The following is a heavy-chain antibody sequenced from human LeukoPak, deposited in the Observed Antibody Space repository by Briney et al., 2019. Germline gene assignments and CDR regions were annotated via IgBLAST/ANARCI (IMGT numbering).Heavy chain of an antibody. CDR3: ATKQTTTVTTLGY. D-gene: IGHD4-17*01. J-gene: IGHJ4*02. CDR1: GFTFTNFA. Sequence: GGSLRLSCAASGFTFTNFAMSWVRQAPGKGLEWVSDISDRGGIKNYADSVKGRFTISRDSSNHTLYMHMNSLRAEDTAVYFCATKQTTTVTTLGYWGQGTLVTVSS. CDR2: ISDRGGIK. V-gene: IGHV3-23*01.